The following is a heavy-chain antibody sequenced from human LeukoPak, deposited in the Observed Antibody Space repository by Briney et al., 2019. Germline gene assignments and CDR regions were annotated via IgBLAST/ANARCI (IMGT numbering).Heavy chain of an antibody. V-gene: IGHV4-59*08. Sequence: PSETLSLACTVSGGSISSYYWSWIRQPPGEGLEWIGYIYYSGSTNYNPSLKSRVTISLDTSKNQFSLKLSSMTAADTAVYYCARHSNWNYDYWGQGTLVTVSS. J-gene: IGHJ4*02. D-gene: IGHD1-7*01. CDR1: GGSISSYY. CDR3: ARHSNWNYDY. CDR2: IYYSGST.